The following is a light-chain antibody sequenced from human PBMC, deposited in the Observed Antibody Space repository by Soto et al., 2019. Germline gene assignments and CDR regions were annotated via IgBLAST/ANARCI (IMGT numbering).Light chain of an antibody. V-gene: IGKV1-39*01. J-gene: IGKJ1*01. CDR2: AAS. CDR3: QQTYSNTA. Sequence: DIPMTQSPSSLSASVGDRVTITCRASQSISSYLNWYQQKPGKAPKLLIYAASSLQSGVPSRFSGSGSGTDFTLTISSLQPEDFATYFCQQTYSNTAFGQGTKVEIK. CDR1: QSISSY.